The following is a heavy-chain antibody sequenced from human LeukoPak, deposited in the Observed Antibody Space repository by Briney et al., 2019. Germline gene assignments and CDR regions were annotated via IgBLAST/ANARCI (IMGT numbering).Heavy chain of an antibody. Sequence: ASVKVSCKVSGYTLTELSMHWVRQAPGKGLEWMGGFDPEDGETIYAQKFQGRVTMTEDTSTDTAYMELSSLRSDDTAVYYCARREALEMATITYDYWGQGTLVTVSS. CDR1: GYTLTELS. CDR2: FDPEDGET. D-gene: IGHD5-24*01. V-gene: IGHV1-24*01. J-gene: IGHJ4*02. CDR3: ARREALEMATITYDY.